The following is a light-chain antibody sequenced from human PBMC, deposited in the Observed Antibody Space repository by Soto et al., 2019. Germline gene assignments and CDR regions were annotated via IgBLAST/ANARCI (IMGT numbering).Light chain of an antibody. Sequence: DIQMTQSPSTLSTSIGDRVTITCRASQSISDSLAWYQQKPGKAPFLLISDLERGVPSRFSGSGSGTEFTLTISSMQPDDFATYYCQQYSGYSRTFGQGTKVDIK. CDR3: QQYSGYSRT. CDR1: QSISDS. J-gene: IGKJ1*01. V-gene: IGKV1-5*01.